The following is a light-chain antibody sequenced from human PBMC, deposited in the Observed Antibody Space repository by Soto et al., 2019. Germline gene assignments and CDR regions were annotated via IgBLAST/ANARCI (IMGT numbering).Light chain of an antibody. CDR2: DAS. CDR1: QSISSW. CDR3: QKYNSYWT. V-gene: IGKV1-5*01. J-gene: IGKJ1*01. Sequence: DIQMTQSPSTLSASVGDRVTITCRASQSISSWLAWYQQKPGKAPKLLIYDASSVESGVPSRFSGSGSGTEFTLTISSLQPDDFATYYCQKYNSYWTFGQGTKVDI.